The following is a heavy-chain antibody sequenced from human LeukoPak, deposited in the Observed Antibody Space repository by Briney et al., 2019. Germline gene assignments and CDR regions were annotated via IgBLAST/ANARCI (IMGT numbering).Heavy chain of an antibody. CDR3: AKGTYFDWLLSRGYYFDY. Sequence: GGSLRLSRAASRFTFSNYAMTWVRQAPGKGLEWVSTISGSGGSTYYADSVKGRFTISRDNSKNTLYLQMGSLRAEDTAVYYCAKGTYFDWLLSRGYYFDYWGQGTLVTVSS. J-gene: IGHJ4*02. CDR2: ISGSGGST. D-gene: IGHD3-9*01. V-gene: IGHV3-23*01. CDR1: RFTFSNYA.